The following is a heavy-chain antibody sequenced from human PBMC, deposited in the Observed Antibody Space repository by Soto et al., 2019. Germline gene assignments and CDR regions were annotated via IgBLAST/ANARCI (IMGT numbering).Heavy chain of an antibody. CDR2: ITPFNGNT. CDR3: ASMELDQGYYFDY. D-gene: IGHD1-7*01. Sequence: SVKVSCKASGYTFTYRYLHWVRRAPGQALEWMGWITPFNGNTNYAQKFQDRVTITRDRSMSTAYMELSSLRSEDTAMYYCASMELDQGYYFDYWGQGTLVTVSS. J-gene: IGHJ4*02. CDR1: GYTFTYRY. V-gene: IGHV1-45*02.